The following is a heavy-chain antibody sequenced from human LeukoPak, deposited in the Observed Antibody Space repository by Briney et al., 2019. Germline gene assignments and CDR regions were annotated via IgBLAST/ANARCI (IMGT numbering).Heavy chain of an antibody. CDR3: ARDFSTVGAMQDDY. CDR2: INPTGGST. Sequence: GGSVKVSCKASGYTFSRYYMNWVRQAPGQGLEWMGVINPTGGSTGYTRKFQGRVTMTRDTSTTTSYMELSSLRSEDTAVYYCARDFSTVGAMQDDYWGQGTLVTVSS. J-gene: IGHJ4*02. CDR1: GYTFSRYY. D-gene: IGHD1-26*01. V-gene: IGHV1-46*01.